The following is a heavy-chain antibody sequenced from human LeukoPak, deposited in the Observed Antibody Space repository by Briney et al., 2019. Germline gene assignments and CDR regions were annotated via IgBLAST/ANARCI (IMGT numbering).Heavy chain of an antibody. D-gene: IGHD2-15*01. CDR1: GYSFSSYW. Sequence: GESPKISCKGSGYSFSSYWIGWVRQMPGKGLEWMGMIYPADSDTRYSPSFQGQVTISADKSINTAYLQWSSLKASDTAMYYCASGSYSWYFDNWGQGSLVTVSA. V-gene: IGHV5-51*01. J-gene: IGHJ4*02. CDR3: ASGSYSWYFDN. CDR2: IYPADSDT.